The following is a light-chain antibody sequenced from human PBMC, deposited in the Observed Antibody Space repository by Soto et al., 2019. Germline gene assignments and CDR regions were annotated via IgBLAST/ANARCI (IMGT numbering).Light chain of an antibody. V-gene: IGKV3D-15*01. Sequence: EIVMTQSPATLSVSPGDRATLSWRASQSVGNDLAWYQQKPGQAPRLLIYDASTRATGIPARFSGSGSGTEFTLTISSLLSEDFAVYSCQQYNNWPLTFGGGTKVDIK. CDR3: QQYNNWPLT. CDR1: QSVGND. J-gene: IGKJ4*01. CDR2: DAS.